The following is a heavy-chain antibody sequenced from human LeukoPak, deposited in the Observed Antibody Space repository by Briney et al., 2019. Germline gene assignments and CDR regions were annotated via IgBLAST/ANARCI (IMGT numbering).Heavy chain of an antibody. Sequence: GGSLRLSCAASGFTFSTYSMNWVRQAPGKGLEWVSSISSSYNYTYYAESLKGRLTTSRDNAKKALYLQMSSLRAEDTAVYYCARADGGDIDYWGQGTLVTVSS. CDR2: ISSSYNYT. D-gene: IGHD2-21*02. CDR1: GFTFSTYS. CDR3: ARADGGDIDY. V-gene: IGHV3-21*01. J-gene: IGHJ4*02.